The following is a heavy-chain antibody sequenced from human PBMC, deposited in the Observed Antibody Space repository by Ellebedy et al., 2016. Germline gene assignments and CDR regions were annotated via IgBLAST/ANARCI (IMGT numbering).Heavy chain of an antibody. V-gene: IGHV4-4*07. J-gene: IGHJ4*02. Sequence: SETLSLXXTVSGGSISTYYWSWIRQPAGKGLEWIGHIYTSGSTNYNPSLKSRVTMSVDTSKNQFSLKLTSVTAADTAVYYCAMSAGSYPDTFDYWGQGTLVTVSS. CDR2: IYTSGST. D-gene: IGHD1-26*01. CDR1: GGSISTYY. CDR3: AMSAGSYPDTFDY.